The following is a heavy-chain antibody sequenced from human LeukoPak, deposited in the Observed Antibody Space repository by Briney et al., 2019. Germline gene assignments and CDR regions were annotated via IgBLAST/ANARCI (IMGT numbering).Heavy chain of an antibody. CDR3: ARIRESQDYYDSSALEDI. V-gene: IGHV4-4*07. Sequence: NSSETLSLTCTVSGGSISSYYWSWIRQPAGKGLEWIGRIYTSGSTNYNPSLKSRVTMSVDTSKNQFSLKLSSVTAADTAVYYCARIRESQDYYDSSALEDIWGQGTMVTVSS. CDR2: IYTSGST. CDR1: GGSISSYY. J-gene: IGHJ3*02. D-gene: IGHD3-22*01.